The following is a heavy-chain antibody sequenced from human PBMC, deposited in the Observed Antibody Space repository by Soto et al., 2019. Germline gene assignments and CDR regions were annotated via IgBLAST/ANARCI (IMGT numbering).Heavy chain of an antibody. CDR3: ARGKPRDYDFWSGYPMGYNWFDP. D-gene: IGHD3-3*01. V-gene: IGHV4-34*01. CDR1: GGSFSGYY. Sequence: LSLTCAVYGGSFSGYYWSWIRQPPGKGLEWIGEINHSGSTNYNPSLKSRVTISVDTSKNQFSLKLSSVTAADTAVYYCARGKPRDYDFWSGYPMGYNWFDPWGQGTLVTVSS. CDR2: INHSGST. J-gene: IGHJ5*02.